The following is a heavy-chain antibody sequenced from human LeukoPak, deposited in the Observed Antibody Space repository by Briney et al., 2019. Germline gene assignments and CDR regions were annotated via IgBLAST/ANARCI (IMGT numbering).Heavy chain of an antibody. CDR1: GYTFTSYC. J-gene: IGHJ4*02. CDR3: ARVVPAATPSYYYFDY. CDR2: INPSGGST. V-gene: IGHV1-46*03. Sequence: GASVKVSCKASGYTFTSYCMHWVRQAPGQGLEWMGIINPSGGSTSYAQKFQGRVTMTRDTSTSTVYMELSSLRSEDTAVYYCARVVPAATPSYYYFDYWGQGTLVTISS. D-gene: IGHD2-2*01.